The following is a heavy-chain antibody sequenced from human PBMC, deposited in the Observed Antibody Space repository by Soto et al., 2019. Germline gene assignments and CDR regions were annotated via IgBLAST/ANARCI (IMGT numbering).Heavy chain of an antibody. CDR2: IYSDGSGP. CDR3: ATLNSFGSDY. D-gene: IGHD5-18*01. Sequence: GGSLRLSCAAPGFTFSNFWMHWVRQAPGRGLVWVSRIYSDGSGPMYADSVKGRFTISRDNAKSTLYLQMNSLRPEDTAVYYCATLNSFGSDYWGRGTLVTSPQ. J-gene: IGHJ4*02. V-gene: IGHV3-74*03. CDR1: GFTFSNFW.